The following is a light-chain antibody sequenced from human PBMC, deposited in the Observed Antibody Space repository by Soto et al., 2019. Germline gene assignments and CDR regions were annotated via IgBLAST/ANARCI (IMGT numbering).Light chain of an antibody. Sequence: QAVVTQEPSFSVSPGRTVTLTCGLSSGPVSTSYYPSWYQQTPGQAPRTLIYSTNTRSSGVPDRFSGSILGNKAALTITGAQADDEADYYCALYMGSGIWVFGGGTKVTVL. CDR2: STN. V-gene: IGLV8-61*01. CDR3: ALYMGSGIWV. CDR1: SGPVSTSYY. J-gene: IGLJ3*02.